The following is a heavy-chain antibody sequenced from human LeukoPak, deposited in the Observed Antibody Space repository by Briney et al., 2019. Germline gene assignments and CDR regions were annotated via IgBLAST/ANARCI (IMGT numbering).Heavy chain of an antibody. V-gene: IGHV4-34*01. Sequence: PSETLSLTCAVYGGSFSGYYWSWIRQPPGKGLEWIGEINHSGSTNYNPSLKSRVTISVDTSKNQFSLKLSSVTAADTAVYYCASRRSPTTYYYDSSGYYYVRTSPFDYWGQGTLVTVSS. J-gene: IGHJ4*02. CDR3: ASRRSPTTYYYDSSGYYYVRTSPFDY. CDR2: INHSGST. CDR1: GGSFSGYY. D-gene: IGHD3-22*01.